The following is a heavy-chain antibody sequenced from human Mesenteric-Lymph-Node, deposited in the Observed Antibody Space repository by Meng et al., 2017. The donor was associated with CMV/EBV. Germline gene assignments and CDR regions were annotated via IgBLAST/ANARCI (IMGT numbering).Heavy chain of an antibody. V-gene: IGHV3-23*01. D-gene: IGHD6-13*01. Sequence: GESLKIPCAASGFIFTNYAMSWVRQAPGKGLEWVATFSGSADSTYYADSVKGRFTLSRDNSKNAVYLQMNSLRAEGTAVYYCAKDYPNQGSSWYYFDYWGQGTLVTVSS. J-gene: IGHJ4*02. CDR3: AKDYPNQGSSWYYFDY. CDR1: GFIFTNYA. CDR2: FSGSADST.